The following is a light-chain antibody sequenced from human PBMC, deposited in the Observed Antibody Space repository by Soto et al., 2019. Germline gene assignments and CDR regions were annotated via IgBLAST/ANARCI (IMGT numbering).Light chain of an antibody. CDR1: QTVSSY. J-gene: IGKJ5*01. V-gene: IGKV3-11*01. Sequence: IVLTQSPATLSLWPGETAVLSCRASQTVSSYLSWYQHKPGQAPRLLIYDASKRAPGIPARFSGSGSGTDFTLSISSLEPEDFAVSYCQQRATSITFGQGTRLEIE. CDR3: QQRATSIT. CDR2: DAS.